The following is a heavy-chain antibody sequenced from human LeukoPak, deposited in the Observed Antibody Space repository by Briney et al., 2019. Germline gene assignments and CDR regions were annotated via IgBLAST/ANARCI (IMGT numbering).Heavy chain of an antibody. D-gene: IGHD3-22*01. V-gene: IGHV4-39*07. CDR3: ARDRGFTMIVVVMTDAFDI. J-gene: IGHJ3*02. Sequence: SETLSLTCTVSGGSISSSSYYWGWIRQPPGKGLEWIGSIYYSGSTYYNPSLKSRVTISVDTSKNQFSLKLSSVTAADTAVYYCARDRGFTMIVVVMTDAFDIWGQGTMVTVSS. CDR2: IYYSGST. CDR1: GGSISSSSYY.